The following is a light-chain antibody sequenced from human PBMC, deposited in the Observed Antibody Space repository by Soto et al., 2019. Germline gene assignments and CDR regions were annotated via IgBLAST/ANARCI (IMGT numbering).Light chain of an antibody. J-gene: IGLJ3*02. CDR3: ATWDDSLNSVV. CDR1: ISNIGSNN. V-gene: IGLV1-44*01. CDR2: RNN. Sequence: QSVLTQPPSASGTPGQRVTISCSGGISNIGSNNVKWYQQISGTAPKPLIYRNNQRPSGVPDRFSGSKSGTSASLAISGLQSQDEGDYYCATWDDSLNSVVFGGGTKLTVL.